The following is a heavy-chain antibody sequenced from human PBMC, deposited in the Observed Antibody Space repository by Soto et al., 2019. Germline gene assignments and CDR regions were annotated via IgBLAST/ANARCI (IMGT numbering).Heavy chain of an antibody. Sequence: QVQLQESGPGLVKPSQTLSLTCTVSGGSISSGGYYWSWIRQHPGKALEWIGYIYSSGSAFYSPSLKSRVTISVATSENQFSLKVKSVTAADPAVYYCARFMTHEVSLDPWGQGTLVTVSS. CDR3: ARFMTHEVSLDP. J-gene: IGHJ5*02. CDR2: IYSSGSA. V-gene: IGHV4-31*03. CDR1: GGSISSGGYY.